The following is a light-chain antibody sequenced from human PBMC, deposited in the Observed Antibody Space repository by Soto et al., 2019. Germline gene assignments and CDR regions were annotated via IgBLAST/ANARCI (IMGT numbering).Light chain of an antibody. CDR2: DAS. CDR1: QDISNY. Sequence: DIQMTQSPSSLSASVGDRVTITCQASQDISNYLNWYQQKPGKAPKLLSYDASNLETGVPSRFSGSGTGTDFTFTISSLQPEDIATYYCQQYDNLHLFTFGPGTKVDIK. V-gene: IGKV1-33*01. J-gene: IGKJ3*01. CDR3: QQYDNLHLFT.